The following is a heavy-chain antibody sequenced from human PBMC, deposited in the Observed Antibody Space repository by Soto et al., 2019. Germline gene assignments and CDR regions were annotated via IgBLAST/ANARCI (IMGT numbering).Heavy chain of an antibody. CDR1: GFTFDDYT. J-gene: IGHJ4*02. V-gene: IGHV3-43*01. D-gene: IGHD5-12*01. CDR2: ISGDGDST. CDR3: AKDFLRDGYNNYFDY. Sequence: EVQLVESGGVVVQPGGSLRLSCAASGFTFDDYTMHWVRQAPGKGLEWVSLISGDGDSTYYADSVKGRFTISRDNSKNSLYLQMNSLRTEDTALYYCAKDFLRDGYNNYFDYWGQGTPVTVSS.